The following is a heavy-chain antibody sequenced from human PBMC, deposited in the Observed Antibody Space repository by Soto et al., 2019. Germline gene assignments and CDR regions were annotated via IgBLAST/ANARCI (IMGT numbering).Heavy chain of an antibody. CDR1: AYTFTSYS. V-gene: IGHV1-3*01. CDR2: INAGNGNT. Sequence: GASVKVSCKASAYTFTSYSMHWVRQAPGQRLEWMGWINAGNGNTKYSQKFQGRVTITRDTSASTAYMELSSLRSEDTAVYYCARSIVVVTALDYWGQGTLVTVSS. D-gene: IGHD2-21*02. J-gene: IGHJ4*02. CDR3: ARSIVVVTALDY.